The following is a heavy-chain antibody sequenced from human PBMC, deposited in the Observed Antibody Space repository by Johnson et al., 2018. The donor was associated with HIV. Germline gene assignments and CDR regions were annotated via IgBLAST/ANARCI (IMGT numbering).Heavy chain of an antibody. J-gene: IGHJ3*02. CDR1: GFTFDDYG. V-gene: IGHV3-20*04. CDR3: ARDKGGIVGYDAFDI. CDR2: INWNGGST. D-gene: IGHD1-26*01. Sequence: MQLVESGGGVVRPGGSLRLSCAASGFTFDDYGMSWVRQAPGKGLEWVSGINWNGGSTGYVDSVKGRFTISRDNSKNTLYLQMNSLRAEDTAVYYCARDKGGIVGYDAFDIWGQGTMVTVSS.